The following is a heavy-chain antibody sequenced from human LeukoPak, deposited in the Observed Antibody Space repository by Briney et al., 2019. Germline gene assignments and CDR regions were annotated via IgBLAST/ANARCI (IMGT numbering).Heavy chain of an antibody. D-gene: IGHD3-22*01. J-gene: IGHJ4*02. CDR3: TRLVGDTSGYYGDY. Sequence: GGSLRLSCAASGFTFSNAWMNWVRQAPGRGLEWVGRIKSKTDGGTTDYAAPVKGRFTISRDDSKNTLYLQMNSLKTEDTAVYYCTRLVGDTSGYYGDYWGQGTLVTVSS. CDR2: IKSKTDGGTT. CDR1: GFTFSNAW. V-gene: IGHV3-15*07.